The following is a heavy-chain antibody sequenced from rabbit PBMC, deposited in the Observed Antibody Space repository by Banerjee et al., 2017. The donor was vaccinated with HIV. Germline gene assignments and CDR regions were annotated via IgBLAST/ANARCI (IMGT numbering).Heavy chain of an antibody. D-gene: IGHD1-1*01. Sequence: QSLEESGGDLVKPGASLTLTCTASGFSFRSSGYMCWVRQAPGKGLEWIACIDNGSSSSTWYASWAKGRFPISKTSSTTVTLQMTSLTAADTATYFCARGASSRYYYNLWGPGTLVTVS. V-gene: IGHV1S40*01. CDR3: ARGASSRYYYNL. J-gene: IGHJ6*01. CDR2: IDNGSSSST. CDR1: GFSFRSSGY.